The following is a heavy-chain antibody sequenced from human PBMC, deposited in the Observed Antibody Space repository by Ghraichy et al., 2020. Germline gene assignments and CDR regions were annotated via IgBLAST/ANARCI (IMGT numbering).Heavy chain of an antibody. V-gene: IGHV3-48*01. CDR2: ISSSGRNI. J-gene: IGHJ6*02. CDR3: ARDRRITGTSGIYYYFYGTEV. Sequence: GGSLRLSCVGSEFTFSFYSMNWVRQSPGKGLEWVSHISSSGRNIFYADSVKGRFTISRDNAQNSLYLQVNSLRADDTAVYYCARDRRITGTSGIYYYFYGTEVWGQGTTVTVSS. CDR1: EFTFSFYS. D-gene: IGHD1-7*01.